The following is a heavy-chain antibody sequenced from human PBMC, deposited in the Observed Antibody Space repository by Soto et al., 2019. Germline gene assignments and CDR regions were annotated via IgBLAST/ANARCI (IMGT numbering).Heavy chain of an antibody. CDR2: INSDGSIR. J-gene: IGHJ4*02. D-gene: IGHD3-22*01. CDR1: GFTFSDYY. CDR3: VREPRYEISGHYFEGFDY. V-gene: IGHV3-74*01. Sequence: GGSLRLSCAASGFTFSDYYMSWVRETPGKGLLWVSLINSDGSIRRYADSVQGRFTISRDNARNTLFLQMNSLRPEDTAVYYCVREPRYEISGHYFEGFDYWSQGTLVTVSS.